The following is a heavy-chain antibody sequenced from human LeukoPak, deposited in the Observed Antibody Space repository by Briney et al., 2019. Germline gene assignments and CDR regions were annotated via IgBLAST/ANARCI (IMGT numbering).Heavy chain of an antibody. CDR1: GGSISSGDYS. J-gene: IGHJ5*02. CDR3: ARYYGDYRNWFDP. V-gene: IGHV4-30-2*01. Sequence: SQTLSLTGAVSGGSISSGDYSWSWIRQPPGKGLEWIGYIYHSGSTYYNPSLKSRVTISVDRSKNQFSLKLSSVTAADTAVYYCARYYGDYRNWFDPWGQGTLVTVSS. CDR2: IYHSGST. D-gene: IGHD4-17*01.